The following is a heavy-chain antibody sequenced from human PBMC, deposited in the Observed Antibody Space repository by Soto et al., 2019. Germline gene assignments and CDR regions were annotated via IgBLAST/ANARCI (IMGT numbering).Heavy chain of an antibody. CDR1: GFTFSSYA. J-gene: IGHJ4*02. CDR2: ISGSGGST. D-gene: IGHD6-6*01. Sequence: HPGGSLRLSCAASGFTFSSYAMSWVRQAPGKGLEWVSAISGSGGSTYYADSVKGRFTISRDNSKNTLYLQMNSLRAEDTAAYYCAKDSIYSSSSGFDYWGQGTLVTVSS. V-gene: IGHV3-23*01. CDR3: AKDSIYSSSSGFDY.